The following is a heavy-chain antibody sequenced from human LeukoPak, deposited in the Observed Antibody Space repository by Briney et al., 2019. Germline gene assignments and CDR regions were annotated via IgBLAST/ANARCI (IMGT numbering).Heavy chain of an antibody. V-gene: IGHV1-46*03. CDR3: ARAGYCSGGSCSTGWFDP. D-gene: IGHD2-15*01. CDR1: GYTFTSYY. J-gene: IGHJ5*02. CDR2: INPSGGST. Sequence: VASVKVSCKASGYTFTSYYMHWVRQAPGQGLEWVGIINPSGGSTSYAQKFQGRVTMTRDTSTSTVYMELSSLRSEDTAVYYCARAGYCSGGSCSTGWFDPWGQGTLVTVSS.